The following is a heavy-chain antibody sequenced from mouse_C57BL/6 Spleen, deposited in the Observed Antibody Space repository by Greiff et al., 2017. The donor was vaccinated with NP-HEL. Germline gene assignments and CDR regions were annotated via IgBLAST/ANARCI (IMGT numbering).Heavy chain of an antibody. CDR3: ARSPTAQATGFAY. CDR1: GYAFSSSW. CDR2: IYPGDGDP. D-gene: IGHD3-2*02. V-gene: IGHV1-82*01. Sequence: QVQLKQSGPELVKPGASVKISCKASGYAFSSSWMNWVKQRPGKGLEWIGRIYPGDGDPNYNGKFKGKATLTADKSSSTAYMQLSSLTSEDSAVYCCARSPTAQATGFAYWGQGTLVTVSA. J-gene: IGHJ3*01.